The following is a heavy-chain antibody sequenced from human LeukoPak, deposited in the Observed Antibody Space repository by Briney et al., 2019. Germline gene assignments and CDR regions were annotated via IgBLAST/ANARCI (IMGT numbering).Heavy chain of an antibody. CDR1: GFTLSSYS. V-gene: IGHV3-21*01. Sequence: GGSLRLSCAASGFTLSSYSMNWVRQAPGKGLEWVSSISSSSSYIYYADSVKGRFTISRDNAKNSLYLQMNSLRAEDTAVYYCARDRLPRGYSGYDTDYWGQGTLVTVSS. D-gene: IGHD5-12*01. CDR2: ISSSSSYI. J-gene: IGHJ4*02. CDR3: ARDRLPRGYSGYDTDY.